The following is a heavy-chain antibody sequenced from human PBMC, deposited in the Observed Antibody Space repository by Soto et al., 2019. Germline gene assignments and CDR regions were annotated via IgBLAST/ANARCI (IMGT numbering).Heavy chain of an antibody. Sequence: SQTLSLTCAISGDSVSSNSAAWNWIRQSPSRGLEWLGRTYYRSKWYNDYAVSVKSRITINPDTSKNQFSLQLNSVTPEDAAAYYCARDQQLVGFYYYYGMDVWGQGTTVTVSS. D-gene: IGHD6-6*01. V-gene: IGHV6-1*01. CDR2: TYYRSKWYN. CDR3: ARDQQLVGFYYYYGMDV. J-gene: IGHJ6*02. CDR1: GDSVSSNSAA.